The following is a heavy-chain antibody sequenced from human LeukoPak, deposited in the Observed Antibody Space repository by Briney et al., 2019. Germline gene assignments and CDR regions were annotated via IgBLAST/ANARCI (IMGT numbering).Heavy chain of an antibody. Sequence: SQTLSLTCTVSGGFISSGDYYWSWIRQPPGKGMEWIGYIYYSGSTYYNPSLKSRVTISVDTSKNPFSLKLSSVTGADRAVYYCARDRGTGTRVDRWGQGTLVTVSS. V-gene: IGHV4-30-4*08. D-gene: IGHD1-1*01. CDR3: ARDRGTGTRVDR. CDR1: GGFISSGDYY. CDR2: IYYSGST. J-gene: IGHJ5*02.